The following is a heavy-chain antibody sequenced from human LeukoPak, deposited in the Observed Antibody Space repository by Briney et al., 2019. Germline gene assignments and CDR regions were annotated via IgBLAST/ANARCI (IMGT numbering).Heavy chain of an antibody. Sequence: KPSETLSLTCTVSGGSISSYYWSWIRQPPGKGLEWIGYIYYSGSTNYNPSLKSRVTISVDTSKNQFSLKLSSVTAADTAVYYCARGGYSYGYVINWYFDLWGRGTLVTVSS. J-gene: IGHJ2*01. CDR2: IYYSGST. V-gene: IGHV4-59*01. D-gene: IGHD5-18*01. CDR1: GGSISSYY. CDR3: ARGGYSYGYVINWYFDL.